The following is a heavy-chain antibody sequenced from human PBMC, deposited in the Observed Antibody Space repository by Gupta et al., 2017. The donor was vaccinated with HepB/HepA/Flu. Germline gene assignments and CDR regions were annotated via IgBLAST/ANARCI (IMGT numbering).Heavy chain of an antibody. D-gene: IGHD5-24*01. CDR2: ISYDGSNK. CDR1: GFTFSSYG. J-gene: IGHJ6*02. CDR3: AKDRGPYYYYGMDV. V-gene: IGHV3-30*18. Sequence: QVQLVESGGGVVQPGRSLRLSCAASGFTFSSYGMPWVRQAPGKGLEWVAVISYDGSNKYYADSVKGRLTISRDNSKNTLYLQMNSLRAEDTAVYYCAKDRGPYYYYGMDVWGQGTTVTVSS.